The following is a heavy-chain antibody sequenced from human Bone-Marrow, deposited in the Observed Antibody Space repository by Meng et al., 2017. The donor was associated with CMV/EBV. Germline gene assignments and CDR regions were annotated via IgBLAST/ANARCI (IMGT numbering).Heavy chain of an antibody. V-gene: IGHV3-33*06. CDR3: AKGPRYCSSTSCLQIDY. J-gene: IGHJ4*02. D-gene: IGHD2-2*01. CDR1: GFTFRSYA. CDR2: IWYDGSNK. Sequence: GESLKISCVVSGFTFRSYAMNWVRQAPGKGLEWVAVIWYDGSNKYYADSVKGRFTISRDNSKNTLYLQMNSLRAEDTAVYYCAKGPRYCSSTSCLQIDYWGQGTLVTVSS.